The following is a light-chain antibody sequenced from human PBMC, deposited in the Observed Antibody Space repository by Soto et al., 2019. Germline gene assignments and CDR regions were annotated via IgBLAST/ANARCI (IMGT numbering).Light chain of an antibody. V-gene: IGKV3-15*01. J-gene: IGKJ1*01. Sequence: EIVMTQSPATLSVSPGERATLSCRAGQSVSGNLAWYQQKPGQAPRLLIYGASTRATGIPARFSGSGSGTEFTLTISSLQSEDFAVYYCQQYNSWPLTFGQGTKVEIK. CDR3: QQYNSWPLT. CDR2: GAS. CDR1: QSVSGN.